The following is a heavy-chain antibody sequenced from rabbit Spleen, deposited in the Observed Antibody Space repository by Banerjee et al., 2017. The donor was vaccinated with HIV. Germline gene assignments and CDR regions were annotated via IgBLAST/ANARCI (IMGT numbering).Heavy chain of an antibody. J-gene: IGHJ4*01. D-gene: IGHD1-1*01. V-gene: IGHV1S45*01. CDR2: MNTVSGNA. CDR3: ARDLADVIGWNLDL. CDR1: GFSCYYKCV. Sequence: QEQLVESGGGLVKPEGSLTLTCTASGFSCYYKCVMCWVRQAPGKGLQWIGCMNTVSGNAVYATWAKGRFPISRTSSTTVALRMTSLTAADTATYFCARDLADVIGWNLDLWGPGTLVTVS.